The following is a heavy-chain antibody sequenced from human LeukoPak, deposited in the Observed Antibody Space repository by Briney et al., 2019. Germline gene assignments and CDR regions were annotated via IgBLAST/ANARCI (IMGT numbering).Heavy chain of an antibody. J-gene: IGHJ4*02. V-gene: IGHV3-66*02. D-gene: IGHD1-26*01. CDR3: ARSWDARLNFDY. CDR2: IHSGGST. Sequence: GGSLRLSCAASGFIVSNNYMNWVRQAPGKGLEWVSVIHSGGSTYYADSVKGRFIISRDNSKNTVNLQMNDLRAEDTAVYYCARSWDARLNFDYWGQGTLVTVSS. CDR1: GFIVSNNY.